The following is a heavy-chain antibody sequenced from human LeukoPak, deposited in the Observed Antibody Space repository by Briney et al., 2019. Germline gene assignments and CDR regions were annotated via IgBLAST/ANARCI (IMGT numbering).Heavy chain of an antibody. Sequence: ASVKVSCKASGGTFSSYAISWVRQATGQGLEWMGWMNPNSGNTGYAQKFQGRVTMTRNTSISTAYMELSSLRSEDTAVYYCARGDYEFRVWGQGTLVTVSS. CDR2: MNPNSGNT. V-gene: IGHV1-8*02. CDR3: ARGDYEFRV. D-gene: IGHD4-17*01. J-gene: IGHJ4*02. CDR1: GGTFSSYA.